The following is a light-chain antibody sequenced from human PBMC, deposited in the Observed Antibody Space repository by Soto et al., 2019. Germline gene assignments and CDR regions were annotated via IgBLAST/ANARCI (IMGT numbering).Light chain of an antibody. CDR2: AAS. J-gene: IGKJ2*03. CDR1: QSISTN. Sequence: DIQMTQFPSSLSASVGDRVTITCRASQSISTNLSWYQKKPGKAPKLLIYAASTLQSGVSSRFSGSGSGTDFSLTISSLQPEDFAIYFCQQSSITFYSFGQGTNLEIK. CDR3: QQSSITFYS. V-gene: IGKV1-39*01.